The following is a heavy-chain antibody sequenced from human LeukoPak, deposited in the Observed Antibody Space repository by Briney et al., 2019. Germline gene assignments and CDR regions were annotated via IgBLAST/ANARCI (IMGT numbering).Heavy chain of an antibody. J-gene: IGHJ4*02. CDR2: INSDGSST. CDR1: GFTFSSYW. Sequence: GGSLRLSCAASGFTFSSYWMHWVRQAPGKGLVWVSRINSDGSSTSYADSVKGRFTISRDNAKNSLYLQMNSLRAEDTAVYYCARDSVSRDGYNLFDYWGQGTLVTVSS. V-gene: IGHV3-74*01. D-gene: IGHD5-24*01. CDR3: ARDSVSRDGYNLFDY.